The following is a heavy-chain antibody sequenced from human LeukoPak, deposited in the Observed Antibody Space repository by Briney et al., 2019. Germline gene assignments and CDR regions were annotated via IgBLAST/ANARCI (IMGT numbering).Heavy chain of an antibody. V-gene: IGHV3-30*18. D-gene: IGHD2-15*01. CDR1: GFTLSSYG. CDR3: AKGCSRGSSCYIIDC. CDR2: ISNDGSDK. Sequence: PGSSLRLSCAVSGFTLSSYGMHWVRQAPGKGLEWVAIISNDGSDKKYADSVKGRFTISRDNSKNTLYLQMSGLRAEDTALYYCAKGCSRGSSCYIIDCWGQGTLVTVSS. J-gene: IGHJ4*02.